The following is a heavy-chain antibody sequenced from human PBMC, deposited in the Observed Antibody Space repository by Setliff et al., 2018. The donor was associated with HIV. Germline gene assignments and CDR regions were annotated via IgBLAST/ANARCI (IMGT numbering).Heavy chain of an antibody. Sequence: LSLTCSVSGLSINGYYWSWIRQSPRTRLEWIGYVSSIGNTNYNPSLKSRVTISVDTSKNQFSLQLNSVTAADTAVYFCARTRAPYFFDFWGQGAQVTVSS. D-gene: IGHD1-26*01. J-gene: IGHJ4*02. CDR2: VSSIGNT. CDR3: ARTRAPYFFDF. CDR1: GLSINGYY. V-gene: IGHV4-4*08.